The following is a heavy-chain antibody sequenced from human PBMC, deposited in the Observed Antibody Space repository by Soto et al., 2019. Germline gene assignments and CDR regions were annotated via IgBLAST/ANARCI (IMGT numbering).Heavy chain of an antibody. CDR3: VTREGINWSFDY. CDR2: INHGGGT. CDR1: GGSFGGYY. V-gene: IGHV4-34*01. Sequence: QVRLHQWGAGLLKASEDLSLTCAVYGGSFGGYYWGWVRQPPGKGLEWIGEINHGGGTNYNPSLKSRVTVSIDTSKTHFSLRLTSVTAADTAVYYCVTREGINWSFDYWGQGTQVTVSS. J-gene: IGHJ4*02.